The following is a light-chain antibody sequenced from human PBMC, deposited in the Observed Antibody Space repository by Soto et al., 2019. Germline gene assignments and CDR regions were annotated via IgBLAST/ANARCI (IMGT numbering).Light chain of an antibody. CDR2: AAS. V-gene: IGKV1-9*01. Sequence: DIKLTQSPSFLSATVGDRVTIICRASQGISSYLAWYQQKPGKAPKLLIYAASTLQTGVPSRFSGSGSGTDFTFTISSLQPEDIATYYCQQYDNLPFGQGTKVDI. J-gene: IGKJ1*01. CDR3: QQYDNLP. CDR1: QGISSY.